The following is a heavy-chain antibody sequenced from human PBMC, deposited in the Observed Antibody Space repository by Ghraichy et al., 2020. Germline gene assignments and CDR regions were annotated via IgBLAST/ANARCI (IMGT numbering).Heavy chain of an antibody. Sequence: SETLSLTCTVSGGSVSSGRYYWSWIRQPPGKGLEWIAYIYYSGSTNYNPSLKSRVTMSVDTSKNQFSLQLSSVTAADTAVYYCASLQQLAHFDYWGQGTLVTVSS. CDR2: IYYSGST. V-gene: IGHV4-61*01. D-gene: IGHD6-13*01. CDR1: GGSVSSGRYY. J-gene: IGHJ4*02. CDR3: ASLQQLAHFDY.